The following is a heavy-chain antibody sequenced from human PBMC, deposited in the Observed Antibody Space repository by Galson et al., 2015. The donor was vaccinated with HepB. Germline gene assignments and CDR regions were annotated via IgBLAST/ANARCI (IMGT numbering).Heavy chain of an antibody. V-gene: IGHV3-73*01. D-gene: IGHD4-17*01. Sequence: SLRLSCAASGFTFSGSAMHWVRQASGKGLEWVGRIRSKANSYATAYAASVKGRFTISRDDSKNTAYLQMNSLKTEDTAVYYCTRPYGDYPFRYYGMDVWGQGTTVTVSS. CDR1: GFTFSGSA. CDR3: TRPYGDYPFRYYGMDV. CDR2: IRSKANSYAT. J-gene: IGHJ6*02.